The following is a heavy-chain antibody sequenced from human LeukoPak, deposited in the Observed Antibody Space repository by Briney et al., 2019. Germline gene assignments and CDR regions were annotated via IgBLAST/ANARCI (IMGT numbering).Heavy chain of an antibody. CDR3: ARRSGGALDY. D-gene: IGHD2-15*01. CDR2: IFYTGST. Sequence: SETLSLTCTVSDDSISSSSFFWAWIRQAPGKGLEWIGSIFYTGSTSYNPSLKSRVTISVDTSKNHFSLNLSSVTATDSAVYYCARRSGGALDYWGRGTLVAVSS. J-gene: IGHJ4*02. CDR1: DDSISSSSFF. V-gene: IGHV4-39*01.